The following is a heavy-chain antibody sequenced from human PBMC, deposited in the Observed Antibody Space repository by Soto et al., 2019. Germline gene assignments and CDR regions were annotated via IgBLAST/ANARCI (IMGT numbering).Heavy chain of an antibody. J-gene: IGHJ6*02. D-gene: IGHD2-15*01. V-gene: IGHV3-13*01. CDR2: ISTAGDT. Sequence: EVQLVESGGGLVQPGGSLRLSCAASGFGFNGYDMHWVRQARGKNLEWVAAISTAGDTYYLGSVKGRFTISREDAKNSLSLQMNSLRVGDTAVYYCARGSDRFDGMDVWGQGTTVTVSS. CDR3: ARGSDRFDGMDV. CDR1: GFGFNGYD.